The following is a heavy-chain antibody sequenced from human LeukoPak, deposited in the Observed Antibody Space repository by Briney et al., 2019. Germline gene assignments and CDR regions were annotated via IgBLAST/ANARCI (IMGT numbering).Heavy chain of an antibody. D-gene: IGHD2-2*01. V-gene: IGHV1-8*01. Sequence: GASVKVSCKASGYTFTSYGISWVRQAPGQGLEWMGWMNPNSGNTGYAQKFQGRVTITRNTSISTAYMELSSLRSEDTAVYYCALRYCSSTSCSLDYWGQGTLVTVSS. CDR3: ALRYCSSTSCSLDY. J-gene: IGHJ4*02. CDR1: GYTFTSYG. CDR2: MNPNSGNT.